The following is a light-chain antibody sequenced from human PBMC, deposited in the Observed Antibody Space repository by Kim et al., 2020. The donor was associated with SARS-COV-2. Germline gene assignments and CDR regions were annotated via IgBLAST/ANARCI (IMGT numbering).Light chain of an antibody. CDR3: QQYGSYWT. J-gene: IGKJ1*01. CDR1: QNINSQ. CDR2: KAS. Sequence: SESVGDGVTSTCRASQNINSQLAWYQQKPGKAPKLLIYKASNLEGGVPSRFSGSGYGTEFTLTITSLQPDDFATYYCQQYGSYWTFGQGTKVDIK. V-gene: IGKV1-5*03.